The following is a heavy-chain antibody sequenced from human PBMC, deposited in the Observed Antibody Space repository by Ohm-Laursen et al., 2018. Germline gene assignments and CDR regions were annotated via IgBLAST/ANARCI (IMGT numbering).Heavy chain of an antibody. CDR2: INQSGST. V-gene: IGHV4-34*01. CDR1: GESSSGYF. CDR3: ARGSGFFKLDV. J-gene: IGHJ6*02. D-gene: IGHD6-19*01. Sequence: GTLSLTCAVDGESSSGYFWNWIRQPPGKGLEWIGEINQSGSTKYNPSLKRRVTLSADSSNSQFSLRLTSVTAADTATYYCARGSGFFKLDVWGQGTTVTVSS.